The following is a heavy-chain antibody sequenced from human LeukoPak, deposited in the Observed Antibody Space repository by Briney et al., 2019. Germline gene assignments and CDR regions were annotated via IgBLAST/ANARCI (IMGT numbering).Heavy chain of an antibody. V-gene: IGHV1-69*13. Sequence: SVKVSCKASGGTFSRYSIIWVRQAPGQGLEWMGAIITISGTTNYAQKFQGRVTITADESTSTAYMELNSLRSEDTAVYYCARPRSYDILTGQPHTWFDLWGQGTLVTVSS. D-gene: IGHD3-9*01. J-gene: IGHJ5*02. CDR1: GGTFSRYS. CDR2: IITISGTT. CDR3: ARPRSYDILTGQPHTWFDL.